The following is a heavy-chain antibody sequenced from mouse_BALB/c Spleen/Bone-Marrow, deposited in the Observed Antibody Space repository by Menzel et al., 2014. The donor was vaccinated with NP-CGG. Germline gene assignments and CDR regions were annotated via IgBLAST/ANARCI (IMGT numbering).Heavy chain of an antibody. CDR2: IDPASGNT. D-gene: IGHD1-1*01. CDR1: GFNIKDTY. V-gene: IGHV14-3*02. Sequence: VQLQQSGAELVKPGASVKLSCTASGFNIKDTYMHWVKRRPEQGLEWIGRIDPASGNTKFDPKFQGKATIASDTSSNTAYLQLSSLTSEDTAVYYCAAYYYVSSYGFADWGQGTLVTVSA. CDR3: AAYYYVSSYGFAD. J-gene: IGHJ3*01.